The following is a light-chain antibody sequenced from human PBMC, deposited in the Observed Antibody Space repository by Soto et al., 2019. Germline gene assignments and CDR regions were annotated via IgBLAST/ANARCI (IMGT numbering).Light chain of an antibody. CDR1: QGIGDT. Sequence: EVVLSHSPATLSVSRVDGGPLXGRASQGIGDTLAWYQHKPGQAPRLLIYGASSRATGIPDRFSGSGSGTDFTLTISRLEPEDFAVYYCQQSGSSPRTFGQGTKVDIK. CDR3: QQSGSSPRT. J-gene: IGKJ1*01. V-gene: IGKV3-20*01. CDR2: GAS.